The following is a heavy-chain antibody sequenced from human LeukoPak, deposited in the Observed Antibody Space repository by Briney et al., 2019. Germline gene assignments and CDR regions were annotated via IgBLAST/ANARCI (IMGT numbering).Heavy chain of an antibody. V-gene: IGHV3-23*01. CDR1: GFTFSSYA. CDR2: ISGSGGST. CDR3: ARSIAAAGKYYYYYYGMDV. D-gene: IGHD6-13*01. J-gene: IGHJ6*02. Sequence: GGSLRLSCAASGFTFSSYAMSWVRQAPGKGLEWVSAISGSGGSTYYADSVKGRFTISRDNSKNTLYLQMNSLRAEDTAVYYCARSIAAAGKYYYYYYGMDVWGQGTTVTVSS.